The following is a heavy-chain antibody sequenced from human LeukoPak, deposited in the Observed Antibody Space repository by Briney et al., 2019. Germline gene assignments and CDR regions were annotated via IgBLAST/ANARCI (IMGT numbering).Heavy chain of an antibody. V-gene: IGHV1-18*01. J-gene: IGHJ4*02. Sequence: ASVKVSCKASGYTFTSYGISWVRQAPGQGLEWMGWISAYNGNTNYAQKFQGRVTMTRDTSTSTVYMELSSLRSEDTAVYYCARDLAVAGTGSDGAYFDYWGQGTLVTVSS. D-gene: IGHD6-19*01. CDR3: ARDLAVAGTGSDGAYFDY. CDR1: GYTFTSYG. CDR2: ISAYNGNT.